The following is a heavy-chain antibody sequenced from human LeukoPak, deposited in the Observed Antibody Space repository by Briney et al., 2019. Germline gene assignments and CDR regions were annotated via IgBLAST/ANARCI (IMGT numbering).Heavy chain of an antibody. D-gene: IGHD2-21*02. Sequence: ASVKVSCKASGGTFSSYAISWVRQAPGQGLEWMGGIIPIFGTANYAQKFQGRVTITADESTSTAYMELSSLRSEDTAVYYCARARIVVVTAIPGYYYYGMDVWGQGTTVTVSS. V-gene: IGHV1-69*01. CDR3: ARARIVVVTAIPGYYYYGMDV. CDR2: IIPIFGTA. J-gene: IGHJ6*02. CDR1: GGTFSSYA.